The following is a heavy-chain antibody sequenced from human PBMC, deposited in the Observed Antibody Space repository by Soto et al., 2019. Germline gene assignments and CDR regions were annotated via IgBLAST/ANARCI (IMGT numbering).Heavy chain of an antibody. D-gene: IGHD2-8*01. V-gene: IGHV4-4*07. J-gene: IGHJ2*01. Sequence: QVQLQESGPGLVKPSETLSLICTVSGDSISNFYWSWIRQPTGKGLGSLGRISARCTTNYNPSLLSRVAMSLDTSKNQFSLRLTSLSAADTAVYFCARGMGRYFDLWGRGTLVTVFS. CDR3: ARGMGRYFDL. CDR1: GDSISNFY. CDR2: ISARCTT.